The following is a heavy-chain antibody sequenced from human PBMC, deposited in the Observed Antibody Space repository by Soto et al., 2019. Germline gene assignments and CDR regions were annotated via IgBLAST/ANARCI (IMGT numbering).Heavy chain of an antibody. D-gene: IGHD2-21*01. Sequence: ASVTVSCKASGYAFTSYYMHWVRQAPGQGLEWMGIINPSGGSTSYAQKFQGRVTMTRDTSTSTVYMELSSLRSEDTAVYYCARDPQRHIVVVGGDYWGQGTLVTV. CDR2: INPSGGST. CDR3: ARDPQRHIVVVGGDY. CDR1: GYAFTSYY. V-gene: IGHV1-46*01. J-gene: IGHJ4*02.